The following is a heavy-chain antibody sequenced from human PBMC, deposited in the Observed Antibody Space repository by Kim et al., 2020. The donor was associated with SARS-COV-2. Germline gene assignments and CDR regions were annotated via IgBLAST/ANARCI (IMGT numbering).Heavy chain of an antibody. D-gene: IGHD2-2*01. CDR2: IIPILGIA. CDR3: AREYGTRKVPAAIYTRGNDY. CDR1: GGTFSSYT. J-gene: IGHJ4*02. V-gene: IGHV1-69*04. Sequence: SVKVSCKASGGTFSSYTISWVRQAPGQGLEWMGRIIPILGIANYAQKFQGRVTITADKSTSTAYMELSSLRSEDTAVYYCAREYGTRKVPAAIYTRGNDYWGQGTLVTVSS.